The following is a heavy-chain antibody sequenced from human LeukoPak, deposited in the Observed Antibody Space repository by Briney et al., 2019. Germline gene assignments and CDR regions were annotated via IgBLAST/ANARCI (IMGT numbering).Heavy chain of an antibody. CDR3: ARRRPPMIGNWFDP. J-gene: IGHJ5*02. CDR1: GYTFTSYG. CDR2: ISAYNGNT. D-gene: IGHD3-16*01. V-gene: IGHV1-18*01. Sequence: ASVKVSCKASGYTFTSYGISWVRQAPGQGLEWMGWISAYNGNTNYAQKFQGRVTMTRNTSISTAYMELSSLRSEDTAVYYCARRRPPMIGNWFDPWGQGTLVTVSS.